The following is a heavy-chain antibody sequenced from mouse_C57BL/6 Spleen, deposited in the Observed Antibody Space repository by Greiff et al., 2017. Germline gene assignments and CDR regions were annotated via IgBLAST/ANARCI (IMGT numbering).Heavy chain of an antibody. CDR3: ARKDRGFDY. Sequence: VQLQQPGAELVRPGSSVKLSCKASGYTFTSYWMHWVKQRPIQGLEWIGNIDPSDSETHYTQKFKDKATLTVDKSSSTAYMQLSSLTSEDSAVYYCARKDRGFDYWGQGTTLTVSS. J-gene: IGHJ2*01. CDR1: GYTFTSYW. V-gene: IGHV1-52*01. CDR2: IDPSDSET.